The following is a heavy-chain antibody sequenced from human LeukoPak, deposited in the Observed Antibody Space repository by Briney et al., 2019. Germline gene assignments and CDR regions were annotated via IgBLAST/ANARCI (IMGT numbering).Heavy chain of an antibody. J-gene: IGHJ2*01. CDR2: IHDSGSP. Sequence: SETLSLTCSVSGDPINSFHWSWIRQPPGKGLEWIGFIHDSGSPYYNPSLRSRVTISVDTSKNQFSLKLTSATAADTAVYYCARRPSNFWYFDFWGRGTLVSVSS. CDR3: ARRPSNFWYFDF. V-gene: IGHV4-59*01. D-gene: IGHD1-1*01. CDR1: GDPINSFH.